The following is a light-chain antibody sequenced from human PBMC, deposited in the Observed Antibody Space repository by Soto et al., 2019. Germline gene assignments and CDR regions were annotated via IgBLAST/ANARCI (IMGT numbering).Light chain of an antibody. Sequence: QSVLTQPPSASGSPGQSVTISCTGTPSDVGGYISVSWYQQHPGKAPKLIIYEVNKRPSGVPDRFSAYKSGVTAFLTISGLQAEDEADCYCCSYAGSSTPYVFGTGTKVTVL. CDR2: EVN. CDR3: CSYAGSSTPYV. J-gene: IGLJ1*01. CDR1: PSDVGGYIS. V-gene: IGLV2-8*01.